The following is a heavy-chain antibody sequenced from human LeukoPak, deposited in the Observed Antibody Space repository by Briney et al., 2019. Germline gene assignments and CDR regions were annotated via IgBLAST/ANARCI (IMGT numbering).Heavy chain of an antibody. D-gene: IGHD6-19*01. CDR1: GYTFTGYY. V-gene: IGHV1-2*02. CDR3: AREVAVPGVNAFDI. CDR2: INPNSGGT. J-gene: IGHJ3*02. Sequence: ASVKVSCKASGYTFTGYYMHWVRQAPGHELEWMGWINPNSGGTNYAQKFQGRVTMTSDTSISTVYMELSWLRSDDTAVYYCAREVAVPGVNAFDIWGQGTRVTVSS.